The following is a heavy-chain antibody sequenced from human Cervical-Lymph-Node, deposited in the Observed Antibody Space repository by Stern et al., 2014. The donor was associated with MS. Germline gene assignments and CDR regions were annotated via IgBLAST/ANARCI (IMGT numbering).Heavy chain of an antibody. Sequence: VQLVQSGAEVKTPGSSVKVSCKTSGGTFSSYAISWVRQAPGQGLEWMGGIIPIFGKANYAQKFQGRGTITADESTSSAYMELSSLRSEDTAVYYCARGEKQWLSLWDYWGQGTLVTVSS. CDR2: IIPIFGKA. CDR1: GGTFSSYA. J-gene: IGHJ4*02. V-gene: IGHV1-69*01. CDR3: ARGEKQWLSLWDY. D-gene: IGHD6-19*01.